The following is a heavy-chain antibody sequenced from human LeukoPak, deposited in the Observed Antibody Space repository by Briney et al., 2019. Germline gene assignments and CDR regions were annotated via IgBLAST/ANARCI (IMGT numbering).Heavy chain of an antibody. J-gene: IGHJ4*02. Sequence: PGGSLRLSCAASGFTFSSYAMNWVRQAPGKGLEWVSSISSSSSYKYYTDSVKGRFTISRDNAKNSLYLQMNSLRAEDTAVYYCARSAAGTYYWGQGTLVTVSS. V-gene: IGHV3-21*01. CDR3: ARSAAGTYY. D-gene: IGHD1-1*01. CDR2: ISSSSSYK. CDR1: GFTFSSYA.